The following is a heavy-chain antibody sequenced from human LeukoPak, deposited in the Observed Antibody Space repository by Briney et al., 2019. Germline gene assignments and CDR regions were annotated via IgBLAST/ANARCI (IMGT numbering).Heavy chain of an antibody. J-gene: IGHJ4*02. CDR1: GFTFSSYA. Sequence: PGGSLRLSCAASGFTFSSYAMSWVRQAPGKGLEWVSAISGSGGSTYYADSVKGRFTISRDNSKNTLYLQMKSLRAEDTAVYYCAKDLYGSGSYYFDYWGQGTLVTVSS. CDR2: ISGSGGST. CDR3: AKDLYGSGSYYFDY. D-gene: IGHD3-10*01. V-gene: IGHV3-23*01.